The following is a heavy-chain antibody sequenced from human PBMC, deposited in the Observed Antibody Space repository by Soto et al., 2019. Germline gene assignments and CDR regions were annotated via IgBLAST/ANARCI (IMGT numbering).Heavy chain of an antibody. CDR2: MTWNGDSV. V-gene: IGHV3-9*01. CDR1: GFTFDDYA. Sequence: GGSLRLSCAASGFTFDDYAMHWVRQAPGKGLEWVSGMTWNGDSVDYAGSVKSRFTISRDNAKNSLYLQMDSLRAEDTALYYCAKVAIRIVVGGPFDYWGQGTLVTVSS. CDR3: AKVAIRIVVGGPFDY. D-gene: IGHD3-22*01. J-gene: IGHJ4*02.